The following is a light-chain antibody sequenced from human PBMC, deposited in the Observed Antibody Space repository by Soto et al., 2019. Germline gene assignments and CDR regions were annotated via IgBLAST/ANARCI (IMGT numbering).Light chain of an antibody. Sequence: QSVLAQPPSVSGAPGQRGTISCTGSSSNIGAGYYVHWYQQLPGTAPKLLIFRNNNRPSGVPDRFSGSKSGTSASLAITGLQAEDEADYYCQSYDSSLSAYVFATGTKVTVL. CDR1: SSNIGAGYY. CDR3: QSYDSSLSAYV. V-gene: IGLV1-40*01. J-gene: IGLJ1*01. CDR2: RNN.